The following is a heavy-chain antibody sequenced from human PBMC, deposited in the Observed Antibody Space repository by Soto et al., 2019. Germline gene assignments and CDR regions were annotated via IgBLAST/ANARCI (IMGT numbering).Heavy chain of an antibody. CDR1: GFTFSSYE. J-gene: IGHJ3*02. D-gene: IGHD2-2*01. CDR3: VLGPQYCSSTSCHGAFDI. CDR2: ISSSGSTI. Sequence: PGGSLRLSCAASGFTFSSYEMNWVRHAPGKGLEWVSYISSSGSTIYYADSVKGRFTISRDNAKNSLYLQMNSLRAEDTAVYYCVLGPQYCSSTSCHGAFDIWGQGTMVTVSS. V-gene: IGHV3-48*03.